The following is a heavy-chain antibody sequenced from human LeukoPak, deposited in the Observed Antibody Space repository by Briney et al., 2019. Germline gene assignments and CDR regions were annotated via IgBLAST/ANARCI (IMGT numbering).Heavy chain of an antibody. D-gene: IGHD2-15*01. J-gene: IGHJ5*02. CDR2: INHSGST. CDR3: ARALAYCSGGSCTRGYNWFDP. Sequence: SETLSLTCAVYGGSFSGYYWSWIRQPPGKGLEWIGEINHSGSTNYNPSLKSRVTISVDTSMNQFSLKLSFVTTADTAVYYCARALAYCSGGSCTRGYNWFDPWGQGTLVTVPS. CDR1: GGSFSGYY. V-gene: IGHV4-34*01.